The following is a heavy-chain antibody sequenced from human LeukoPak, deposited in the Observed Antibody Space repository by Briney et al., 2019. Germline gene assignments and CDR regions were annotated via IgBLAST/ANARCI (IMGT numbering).Heavy chain of an antibody. J-gene: IGHJ5*02. CDR3: ARDWFGELFNWFDP. CDR1: GFTFSSYS. V-gene: IGHV3-21*01. D-gene: IGHD3-10*01. Sequence: GGSLRLSCAAPGFTFSSYSMNWVRQAPGKGLEWVSSISSSSSYIYYADSVKGRFTISRDNAKNSLYLQMNSLRAEDTAVYYCARDWFGELFNWFDPWGQGTLVTVSS. CDR2: ISSSSSYI.